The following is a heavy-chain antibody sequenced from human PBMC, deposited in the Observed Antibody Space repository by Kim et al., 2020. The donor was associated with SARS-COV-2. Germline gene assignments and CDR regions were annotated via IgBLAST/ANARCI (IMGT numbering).Heavy chain of an antibody. J-gene: IGHJ6*02. CDR2: ISGYNGYT. D-gene: IGHD3-10*01. CDR3: ARGSVVRGVVGLISPYYYYVMDV. Sequence: ASVKVSCKASGYTFTNYGISWVRQAPGQGLEWMGWISGYNGYTNYAQKLQGRVTMTTDTSTTTAYMELGGLRSDDTAVYFCARGSVVRGVVGLISPYYYYVMDVWGQGTTVTVSS. CDR1: GYTFTNYG. V-gene: IGHV1-18*01.